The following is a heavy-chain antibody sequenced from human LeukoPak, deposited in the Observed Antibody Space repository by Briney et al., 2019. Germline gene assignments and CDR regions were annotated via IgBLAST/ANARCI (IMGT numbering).Heavy chain of an antibody. CDR2: IYYSGST. CDR1: GGSISSYY. J-gene: IGHJ4*02. Sequence: SETLSLTCTVSGGSISSYYWSWIRQPPGKGLEWIGYIYYSGSTNYNPSLKSRVTISVDTSKNQFSLKLSSVTAADTAVYYCARGKSLFDYWGQGTLVTVSS. V-gene: IGHV4-59*01. CDR3: ARGKSLFDY.